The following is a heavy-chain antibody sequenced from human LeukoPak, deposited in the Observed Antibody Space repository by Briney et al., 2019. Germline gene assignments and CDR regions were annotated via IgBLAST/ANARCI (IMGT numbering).Heavy chain of an antibody. D-gene: IGHD3-10*01. CDR3: ARVLLWFGELPRPWWFDP. Sequence: SETLSLTCTVSGGSISSSSYYWGWIRQPPGKGLEWIGSIYYSGSTNYNPSLKSRVTISVDTSKNQFSLKLSSVTAADTAVYYCARVLLWFGELPRPWWFDPWGQGTLVTVSS. J-gene: IGHJ5*02. CDR1: GGSISSSSYY. CDR2: IYYSGST. V-gene: IGHV4-39*07.